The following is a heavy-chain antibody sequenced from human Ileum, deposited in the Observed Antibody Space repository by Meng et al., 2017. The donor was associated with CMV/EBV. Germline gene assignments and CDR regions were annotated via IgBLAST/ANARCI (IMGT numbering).Heavy chain of an antibody. Sequence: VQRQASAPGLVKPSETLSLTCNVSGGSISSSDWSWIRQPAAKGMELIAHMCTSGSTNYNHPLTSRGTMSVDTSRNQFSLKLTSVTAADAAVYYCASKYVAGIGNFCHYWGQGTLVTVSS. CDR3: ASKYVAGIGNFCHY. CDR2: MCTSGST. D-gene: IGHD4-23*01. CDR1: GGSISSSD. V-gene: IGHV4-4*07. J-gene: IGHJ4*02.